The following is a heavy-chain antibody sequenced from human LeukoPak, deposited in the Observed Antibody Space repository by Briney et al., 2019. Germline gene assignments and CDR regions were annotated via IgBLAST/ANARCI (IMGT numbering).Heavy chain of an antibody. CDR1: GGTFSSYA. V-gene: IGHV1-69*05. CDR2: IIPIFGTA. D-gene: IGHD6-13*01. J-gene: IGHJ3*02. Sequence: ASVKVSCRASGGTFSSYAISWLRQAPGQGLEWMGRIIPIFGTANYAQKFQGRVTITTDESTSTAYMELSSLRSEDTAVYYCARETAAAGNDAFDIWGQGTMVTVSS. CDR3: ARETAAAGNDAFDI.